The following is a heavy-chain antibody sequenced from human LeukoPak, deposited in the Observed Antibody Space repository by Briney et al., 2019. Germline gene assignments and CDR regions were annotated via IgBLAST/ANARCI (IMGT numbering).Heavy chain of an antibody. CDR2: ISYDGSNK. V-gene: IGHV3-30*03. CDR1: GFTFSSYS. CDR3: ARGPGYDILADYFDY. D-gene: IGHD3-9*01. Sequence: GGSLRLSCAASGFTFSSYSMNWVRQAPGKGLEWVAVISYDGSNKFYADSVRGRFTISRDNSKNTLFLQMNSLRPEDTVVYYCARGPGYDILADYFDYWGQGTLVTVSS. J-gene: IGHJ4*02.